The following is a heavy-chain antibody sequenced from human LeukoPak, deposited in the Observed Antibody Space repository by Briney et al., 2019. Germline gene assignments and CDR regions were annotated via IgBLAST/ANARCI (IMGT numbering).Heavy chain of an antibody. J-gene: IGHJ4*02. CDR1: GFTFSSYS. CDR2: ISSSSSYI. CDR3: ARRRGKAIITEIDY. D-gene: IGHD4-23*01. Sequence: PGGSLRLSCAASGFTFSSYSMNWVRQAPGKGLEWVSSISSSSSYIYYADSVKGRFTISRDNAKNSLYLQMNSLRAEDTAVYYCARRRGKAIITEIDYWGQGTLVTVSS. V-gene: IGHV3-21*01.